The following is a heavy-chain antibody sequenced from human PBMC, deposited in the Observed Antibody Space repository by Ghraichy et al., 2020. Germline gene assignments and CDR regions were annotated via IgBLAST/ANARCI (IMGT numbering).Heavy chain of an antibody. CDR2: ISCSGGST. D-gene: IGHD3-22*01. J-gene: IGHJ4*02. Sequence: GSLRLSCAASGFTFSSYAMSWVRQAPGKGLEWVSAISCSGGSTYYADSVKGRFTISRDNSKNTLYLQMNSLRAEDTAVYYCVGYYYDSSGYYLPFDYWGQGTLVTVSS. V-gene: IGHV3-23*01. CDR1: GFTFSSYA. CDR3: VGYYYDSSGYYLPFDY.